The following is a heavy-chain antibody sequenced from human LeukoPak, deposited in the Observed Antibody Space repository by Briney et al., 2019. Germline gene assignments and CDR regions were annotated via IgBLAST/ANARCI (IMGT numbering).Heavy chain of an antibody. V-gene: IGHV3-7*05. CDR1: GFTFSSYS. Sequence: GSLRLSCAASGFTFSSYSMSWVRQAPGKGLEWVANIQQDGSERYYVDSVKGRFTISRDNAESSLYLQMNSLRAEDTAVYYCARGRGSDYWGQGTLVTVSS. CDR3: ARGRGSDY. J-gene: IGHJ4*02. D-gene: IGHD3-16*01. CDR2: IQQDGSER.